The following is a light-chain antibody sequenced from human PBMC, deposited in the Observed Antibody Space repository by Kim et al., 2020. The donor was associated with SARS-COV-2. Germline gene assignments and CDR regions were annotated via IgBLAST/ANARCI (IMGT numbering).Light chain of an antibody. CDR1: SGHRSYA. V-gene: IGLV4-69*01. Sequence: QPVLTQSPSASASLGASVKLTCTLSSGHRSYAIAWHQQQPEKGPRYLMKLNSDGSHSKGDGIPDRFSGSSSGAERYLTISSLQSEDEADYYCQTWGTGIPVFGGGTQLTVL. J-gene: IGLJ3*02. CDR2: LNSDGSH. CDR3: QTWGTGIPV.